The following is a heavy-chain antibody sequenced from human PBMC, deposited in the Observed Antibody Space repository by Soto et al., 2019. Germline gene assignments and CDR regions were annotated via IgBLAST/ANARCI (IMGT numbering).Heavy chain of an antibody. CDR1: GYTLTGYY. CDR3: ARGGDGYNFGAVY. V-gene: IGHV1-2*02. Sequence: ASVKVSCKASGYTLTGYYMHWVRQSPGQGLEWMGWFNPKSGGTNYAQKFQGRVTVTADTSTNTVYMELRSLRSDDTAVYYCARGGDGYNFGAVYWGQGTPVTVSS. CDR2: FNPKSGGT. J-gene: IGHJ4*02. D-gene: IGHD2-21*01.